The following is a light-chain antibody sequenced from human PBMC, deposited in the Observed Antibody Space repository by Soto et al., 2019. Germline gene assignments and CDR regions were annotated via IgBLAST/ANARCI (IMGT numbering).Light chain of an antibody. J-gene: IGKJ1*01. Sequence: EMVLTQSPGTLSFSPGERVTLSCCASQSVSSSYLAWYQQKPGQAPRLLIYGASSRATGIPDRFSGSGSGTDFTLTISRLEPEDFAVYYCQQYGSSPRTFGQGTKVDIK. CDR1: QSVSSSY. CDR2: GAS. CDR3: QQYGSSPRT. V-gene: IGKV3-20*01.